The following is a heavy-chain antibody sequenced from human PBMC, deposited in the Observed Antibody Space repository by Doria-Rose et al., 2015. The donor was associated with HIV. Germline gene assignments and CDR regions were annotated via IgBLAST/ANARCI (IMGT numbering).Heavy chain of an antibody. J-gene: IGHJ4*02. Sequence: SGPVLVKPTETLTLTCTVSGVSLSSPGMGVSWIRQPPGKALEWLANIFSDDERSYIASLKSRLTISRGTSKSQLVLTMTDMDPVDTATYYCARIKSSRWYHKYYFDFWGQGTLVIVSA. CDR3: ARIKSSRWYHKYYFDF. CDR2: IFSDDER. D-gene: IGHD6-13*01. V-gene: IGHV2-26*01. CDR1: GVSLSSPGMG.